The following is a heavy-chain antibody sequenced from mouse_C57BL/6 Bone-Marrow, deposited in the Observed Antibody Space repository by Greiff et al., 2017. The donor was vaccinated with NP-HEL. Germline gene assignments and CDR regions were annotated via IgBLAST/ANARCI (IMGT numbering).Heavy chain of an antibody. CDR1: GYTFTSYW. CDR2: IDPSDSYT. D-gene: IGHD1-1*01. J-gene: IGHJ2*01. CDR3: ASHYYGSSYNY. V-gene: IGHV1-50*01. Sequence: VQLQPPGAELVKPGASVKLSCKASGYTFTSYWMQWVKQRPGQGLEWIGEIDPSDSYTNYNQKFKGKATLTVDTSSSTAYMQLSSLTSEDSAVYYCASHYYGSSYNYWGQGTTLTVSS.